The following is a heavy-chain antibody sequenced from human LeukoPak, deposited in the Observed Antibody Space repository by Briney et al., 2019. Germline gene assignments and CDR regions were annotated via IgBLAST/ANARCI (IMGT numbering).Heavy chain of an antibody. CDR3: ARVYSSGWYAYFDY. D-gene: IGHD6-19*01. J-gene: IGHJ4*02. V-gene: IGHV4-31*03. Sequence: TPSETLSLTCTVSGGPISSGGYYWSWIRQHPGKGLEWIGYIYYSGSTYYNPSLKSRVTISVDTSKNQFSLKLSSVTAADTAVYYCARVYSSGWYAYFDYWGQGTLVTVSS. CDR1: GGPISSGGYY. CDR2: IYYSGST.